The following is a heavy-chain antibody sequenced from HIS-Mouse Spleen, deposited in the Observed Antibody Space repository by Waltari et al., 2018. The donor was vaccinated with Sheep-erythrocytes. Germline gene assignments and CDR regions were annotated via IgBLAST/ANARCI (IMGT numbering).Heavy chain of an antibody. D-gene: IGHD2-15*01. Sequence: LEWVSYISSRSSTIYYADSVKGRFTISRDNAKNSLYLQMNSLRAEDTAVYYCARGSGSYYFDYWGQGTLVTVSS. CDR3: ARGSGSYYFDY. V-gene: IGHV3-48*01. CDR2: ISSRSSTI. J-gene: IGHJ4*02.